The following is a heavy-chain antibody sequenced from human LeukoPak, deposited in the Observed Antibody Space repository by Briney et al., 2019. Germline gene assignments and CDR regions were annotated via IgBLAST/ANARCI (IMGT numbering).Heavy chain of an antibody. V-gene: IGHV4-34*13. CDR2: INHSGSX. Sequence: SWIRXXXGXGLEWMXEINHSGSXXXNPSLKRPVTISVDTSKNQFSLKLSSVTAADTAVYYCARDDSSSSYDGGPDRTQGESNWFDHWGQGTLVTVSS. D-gene: IGHD6-6*01. CDR3: ARDDSSSSYDGGPDRTQGESNWFDH. J-gene: IGHJ5*02.